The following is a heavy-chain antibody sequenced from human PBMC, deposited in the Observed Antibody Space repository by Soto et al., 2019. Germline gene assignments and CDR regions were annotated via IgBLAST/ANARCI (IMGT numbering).Heavy chain of an antibody. CDR1: GYTFTSYG. D-gene: IGHD2-15*01. V-gene: IGHV1-18*04. CDR2: ISAYNGNT. Sequence: QVQLVQSGAEVKKPGASVKVSCKASGYTFTSYGISWVRQAPGQGLEWMGWISAYNGNTNYAQKLQGRVTMTTDTSTSTAYMELRSLRSEDTAVYYCARDAGYCSGGSCFYGMDVWGQGTTVTVSS. J-gene: IGHJ6*02. CDR3: ARDAGYCSGGSCFYGMDV.